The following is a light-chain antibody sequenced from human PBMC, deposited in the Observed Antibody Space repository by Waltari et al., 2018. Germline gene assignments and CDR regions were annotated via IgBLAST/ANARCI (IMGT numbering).Light chain of an antibody. V-gene: IGKV1-33*01. CDR3: QQYDNLVT. Sequence: DIQMTQSPSSLSASVGDRVTITCQASQAINNHLNWYQQKPGKAPELLIYDVSKLEIGVPSRFGGSGSGTDFSFTISSLQPEDIATYYCQQYDNLVTFGGGTRV. J-gene: IGKJ4*01. CDR1: QAINNH. CDR2: DVS.